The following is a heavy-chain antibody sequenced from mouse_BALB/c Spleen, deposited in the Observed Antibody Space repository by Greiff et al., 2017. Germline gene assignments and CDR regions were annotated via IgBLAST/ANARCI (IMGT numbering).Heavy chain of an antibody. Sequence: QVQLQQPGAELVKPGASVKMSCKASGYTFTSYWMHWVKQSPGKGLEWIGVIDPSDSYTSYNQKFKGKATLTVDTSSSTAYMQLSSLTSEDSAVYYCTRSAFYAMDYWGQGTSVTVSS. CDR3: TRSAFYAMDY. CDR1: GYTFTSYW. J-gene: IGHJ4*01. CDR2: IDPSDSYT. V-gene: IGHV1S127*01.